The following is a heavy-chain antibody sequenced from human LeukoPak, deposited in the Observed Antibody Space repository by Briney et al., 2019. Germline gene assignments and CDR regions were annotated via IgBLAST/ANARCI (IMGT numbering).Heavy chain of an antibody. CDR1: GFTFSGYA. Sequence: GGSLRLSCAASGFTFSGYAMHWVRQAPGQGLEWVAFIQYDSVNKYYADSVKGRFTISRDNSMNTLYLQMNSLRPEDTAMYYCAKPFANDAFDVWGQGTMVTVSS. CDR3: AKPFANDAFDV. V-gene: IGHV3-30*02. J-gene: IGHJ3*01. CDR2: IQYDSVNK. D-gene: IGHD3-10*01.